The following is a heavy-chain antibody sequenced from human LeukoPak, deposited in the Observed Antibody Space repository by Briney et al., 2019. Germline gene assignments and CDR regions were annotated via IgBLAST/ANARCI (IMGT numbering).Heavy chain of an antibody. V-gene: IGHV3-30*04. CDR1: GFAVSSYA. D-gene: IGHD2-2*02. CDR2: ISYDGSNK. J-gene: IGHJ2*01. Sequence: GGSLRLSCAASGFAVSSYAMHWVRQAPGKGLEWVAVISYDGSNKYYADSVKGRFTISRDNSKNTLYLQMNSLRAEDTAVYYCAREGYCSSTSCYNWYFDLWGRGTLVTVSS. CDR3: AREGYCSSTSCYNWYFDL.